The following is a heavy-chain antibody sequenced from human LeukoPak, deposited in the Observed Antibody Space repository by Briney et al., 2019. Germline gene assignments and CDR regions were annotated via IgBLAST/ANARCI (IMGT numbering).Heavy chain of an antibody. CDR3: ARDQGAGFGY. D-gene: IGHD6-19*01. CDR1: GYTFSGHY. CDR2: IDPNSGDT. V-gene: IGHV1-2*06. Sequence: ASVKVSCKASGYTFSGHYILWVRQAPGQGLEWMGRIDPNSGDTNYAQKFQGRVTMTRDASISTTYMELSRLTSDDTAVYYCARDQGAGFGYWGQGTLVTVSS. J-gene: IGHJ4*02.